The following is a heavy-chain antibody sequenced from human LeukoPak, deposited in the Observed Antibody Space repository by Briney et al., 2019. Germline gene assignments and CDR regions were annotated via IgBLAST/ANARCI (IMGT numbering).Heavy chain of an antibody. Sequence: PSETLSLTCAIYGGSFSGYYWSWIRQPPGKGLEWIGEINHSGSTNYNPSLKSRVTISVDTSKNQFSLKLSSVTAADTAVYYCARVRYSYGTFDYWGQGTLVTVSS. CDR3: ARVRYSYGTFDY. CDR2: INHSGST. J-gene: IGHJ4*02. V-gene: IGHV4-34*01. D-gene: IGHD5-18*01. CDR1: GGSFSGYY.